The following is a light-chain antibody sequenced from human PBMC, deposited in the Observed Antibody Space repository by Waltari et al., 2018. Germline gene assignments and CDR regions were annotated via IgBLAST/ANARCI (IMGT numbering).Light chain of an antibody. CDR3: QHHFRLPAT. CDR1: QSISRY. J-gene: IGKJ1*01. Sequence: IMLTPSPCPLSLSPGERATLSCRASQSISRYLAWYQQKPGQAPRLLIYGASTRATGIPDRFSGSGSGTDFSLTISGLVPEDSAVYYCQHHFRLPATFGQGTKVEIK. V-gene: IGKV3-20*01. CDR2: GAS.